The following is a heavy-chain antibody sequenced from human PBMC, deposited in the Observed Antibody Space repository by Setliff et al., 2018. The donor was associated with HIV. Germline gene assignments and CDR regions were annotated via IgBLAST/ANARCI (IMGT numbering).Heavy chain of an antibody. CDR1: GDSISSSTYY. CDR2: IYYSGST. J-gene: IGHJ4*02. D-gene: IGHD3-22*01. V-gene: IGHV4-39*07. CDR3: ARASYSYDSTGYLY. Sequence: SETLSLTCTVSGDSISSSTYYWGWIRQPPGKGLEWIGHIYYSGSTDYNPSLKSRVTISVDPSKNQFSLKMNSVTAADTAVYYCARASYSYDSTGYLYWGQGTLVTVSS.